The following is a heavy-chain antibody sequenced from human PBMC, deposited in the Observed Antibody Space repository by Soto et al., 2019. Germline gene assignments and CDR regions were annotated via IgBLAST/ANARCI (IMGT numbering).Heavy chain of an antibody. J-gene: IGHJ4*02. CDR3: ARQRQRGPYYFDY. Sequence: QVQLQESGPGLVKPSETLSLTCTVSGGSISSYYWSWIRQPPGKGLEWIGYIYYSGSTNYNPSLKSRVTISVATSKNQFSLKLSSVTAADTAVYYCARQRQRGPYYFDYWGQGTLVTVSS. CDR2: IYYSGST. V-gene: IGHV4-59*01. CDR1: GGSISSYY.